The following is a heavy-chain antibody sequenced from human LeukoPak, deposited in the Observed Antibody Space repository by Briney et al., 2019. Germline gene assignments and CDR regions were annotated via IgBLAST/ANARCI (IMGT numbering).Heavy chain of an antibody. J-gene: IGHJ4*02. CDR3: AKAHPGFDY. CDR1: GFTFNSYA. CDR2: ISGGGVGT. Sequence: AGGSLRLSCAASGFTFNSYAMSWVRQAPGKGLEWVSGISGGGVGTYYADAVKGRFTISRDNSKNTLFLQMNSLRAEDTAVYYCAKAHPGFDYWGQGTLVTVSS. V-gene: IGHV3-23*01.